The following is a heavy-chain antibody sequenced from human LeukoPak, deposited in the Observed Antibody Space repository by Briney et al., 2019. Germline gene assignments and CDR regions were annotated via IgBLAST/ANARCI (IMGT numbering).Heavy chain of an antibody. D-gene: IGHD6-6*01. CDR2: IYSGGST. V-gene: IGHV3-66*01. Sequence: AGGSLRLSCAASGFTVSSNYMSWVRQAPGKGLEWVSVIYSGGSTYYADSVKGRFTISRDNSKNTLYLQMNSLRAEDTAVYYCARLIEYSSSSLVPDYYYCGMDVWGQGTTVTVS. CDR3: ARLIEYSSSSLVPDYYYCGMDV. J-gene: IGHJ6*02. CDR1: GFTVSSNY.